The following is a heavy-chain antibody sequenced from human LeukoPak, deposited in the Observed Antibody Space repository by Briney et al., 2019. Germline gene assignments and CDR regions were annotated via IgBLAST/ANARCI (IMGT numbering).Heavy chain of an antibody. CDR2: IYYSGST. D-gene: IGHD5-24*01. CDR3: AGHVEMATIGDY. J-gene: IGHJ4*02. CDR1: GGSISSYY. Sequence: SETLSLTCTVSGGSISSYYWSWIRQPPGKGLEWIGYIYYSGSTNYNPSLKSRVTISVDTSKNQFSLELSSVTAADTAVYYCAGHVEMATIGDYWGQGTLVTVSS. V-gene: IGHV4-59*01.